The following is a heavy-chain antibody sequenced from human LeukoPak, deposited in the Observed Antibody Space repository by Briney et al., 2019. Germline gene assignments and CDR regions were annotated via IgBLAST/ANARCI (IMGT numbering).Heavy chain of an antibody. CDR1: GGSISSGSYY. J-gene: IGHJ4*02. CDR2: IYTSGST. Sequence: SQTLSLTCTVSGGSISSGSYYWSWIRQPAGKGLEWIGRIYTSGSTNYNPSLKSRVTISVDTSKNQFSLKLGSVTAADTAVYYCARGRYYYGSGNYFDYWGQGTLVTVSS. V-gene: IGHV4-61*02. CDR3: ARGRYYYGSGNYFDY. D-gene: IGHD3-10*01.